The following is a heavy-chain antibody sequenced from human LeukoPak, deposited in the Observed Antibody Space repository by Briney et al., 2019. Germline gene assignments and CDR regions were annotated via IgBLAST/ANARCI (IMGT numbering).Heavy chain of an antibody. V-gene: IGHV3-48*04. Sequence: GGSLRLSCAASGLTFSPYPMNWVRQAPGKGLEWVSYISGPSDTIHYADSVKGRFTISRDNAKNSLYLQMNSLGAEDTAVYYCARDLGRDRYFDSWGQGTLVTVSS. CDR2: ISGPSDTI. CDR1: GLTFSPYP. CDR3: ARDLGRDRYFDS. D-gene: IGHD5-24*01. J-gene: IGHJ4*02.